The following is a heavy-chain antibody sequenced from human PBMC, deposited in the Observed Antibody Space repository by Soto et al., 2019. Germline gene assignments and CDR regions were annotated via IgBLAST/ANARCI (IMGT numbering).Heavy chain of an antibody. Sequence: VASVKVSCKASGYTFTGYYMHWVRQAPGQGLGWMGWINPNSGGTNYAQKFQGWVTMTRDTSISTAYMELSRLRSDDTAVYYCARSHCSSTSCSNWFDPWGQGTLVTVSS. CDR2: INPNSGGT. V-gene: IGHV1-2*04. CDR3: ARSHCSSTSCSNWFDP. J-gene: IGHJ5*02. CDR1: GYTFTGYY. D-gene: IGHD2-2*01.